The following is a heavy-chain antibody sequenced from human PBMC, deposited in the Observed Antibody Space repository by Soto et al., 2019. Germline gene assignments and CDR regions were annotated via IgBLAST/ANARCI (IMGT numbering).Heavy chain of an antibody. CDR1: GYTFTSYG. CDR2: ISAYNGNT. D-gene: IGHD6-19*01. CDR3: ARDPPYSSGWYAGFDP. J-gene: IGHJ5*02. V-gene: IGHV1-18*01. Sequence: QVQLVQSGAEVKKPGASVKVSGKASGYTFTSYGIIWVRQAPGQGLEWMGWISAYNGNTNYAQKLQGRVTMTTATSTSTAYMELRSLRSDATAVYYCARDPPYSSGWYAGFDPWGQGTLGTVSS.